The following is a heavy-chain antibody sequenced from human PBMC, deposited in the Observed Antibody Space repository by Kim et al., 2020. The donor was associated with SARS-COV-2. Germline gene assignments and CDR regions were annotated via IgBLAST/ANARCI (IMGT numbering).Heavy chain of an antibody. V-gene: IGHV1-69*04. Sequence: SVKVSCKASGGTFSSYAISWVRQAPGQGREWMGRIIPILGIANYAQKFQGRVTITADKSTSTAYMELSSLRSEDTAVYYCARTWGWEAVAFDYCGQGTL. CDR2: IIPILGIA. J-gene: IGHJ4*02. CDR1: GGTFSSYA. D-gene: IGHD3-16*01. CDR3: ARTWGWEAVAFDY.